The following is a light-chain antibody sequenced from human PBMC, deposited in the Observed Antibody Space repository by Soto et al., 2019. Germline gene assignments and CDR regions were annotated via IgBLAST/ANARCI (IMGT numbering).Light chain of an antibody. V-gene: IGKV3-20*01. CDR3: QQYGSSSWA. CDR2: GAS. Sequence: EIVLTQSPGTLSLSPGERSTLSCRASKSVSSSYLAWYQQKPGKAPRLLIYGASSRATGIPERFSGSGSGTDFTLTISRLEPEDFAVYYCQQYGSSSWAFGQGTKVDIK. J-gene: IGKJ1*01. CDR1: KSVSSSY.